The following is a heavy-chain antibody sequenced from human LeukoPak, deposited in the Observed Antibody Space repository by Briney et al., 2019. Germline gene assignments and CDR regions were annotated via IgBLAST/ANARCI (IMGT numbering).Heavy chain of an antibody. CDR2: IYPDDSDT. CDR3: ATLFGSSRREWFDP. J-gene: IGHJ5*02. V-gene: IGHV5-51*01. CDR1: GYGFTTYW. D-gene: IGHD6-13*01. Sequence: GEALKISCKGSGYGFTTYWIAWVRQMPGKGLEWMGIIYPDDSDTRYNPSVQGQVTISADKSITTAYLQWSSLKASDTAMYYCATLFGSSRREWFDPWGQGTLVTVSS.